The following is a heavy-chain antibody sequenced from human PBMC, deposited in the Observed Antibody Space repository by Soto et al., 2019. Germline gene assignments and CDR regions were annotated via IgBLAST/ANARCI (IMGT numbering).Heavy chain of an antibody. CDR1: GFSLSNTRMG. D-gene: IGHD5-18*01. Sequence: SGPTLVNPTETLTLTCTVSGFSLSNTRMGVSWIRQPPGKALEWLAHIFSNDEKSYSTSLNSRLTISKATSRSQVVLTMTNMDPVDTATYYCARIPWTQVWSGIYFDYWGQGALVTVSS. J-gene: IGHJ4*02. V-gene: IGHV2-26*01. CDR3: ARIPWTQVWSGIYFDY. CDR2: IFSNDEK.